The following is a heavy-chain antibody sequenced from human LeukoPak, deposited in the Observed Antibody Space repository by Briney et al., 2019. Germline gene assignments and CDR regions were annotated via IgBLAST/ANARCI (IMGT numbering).Heavy chain of an antibody. CDR2: ISGGGSYT. Sequence: GGSLRLSCVASGITLNNYAMSWVRQAPGKGLEWVSTISGGGSYTYFADSVKGRFTVSRDDSKSMNFLQMNSLRPEDTALYFCAKRITVSAGYYLDSWGRGTLVTVSS. CDR3: AKRITVSAGYYLDS. V-gene: IGHV3-23*01. D-gene: IGHD6-19*01. CDR1: GITLNNYA. J-gene: IGHJ4*02.